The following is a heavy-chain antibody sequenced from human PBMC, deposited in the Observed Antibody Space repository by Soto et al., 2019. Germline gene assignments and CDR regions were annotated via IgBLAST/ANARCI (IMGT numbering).Heavy chain of an antibody. CDR3: ARWGSQQFPYYFDH. Sequence: QVQLVQSGAEVTKPGASVKVSCKASGYTFTNYGISWVRQAPGQGLEWMGWISTYNGNTNYAQKLQGRVTVTTHTSTSPASRELRSLRSDDTAVYYCARWGSQQFPYYFDHWGQGPRVTVSS. J-gene: IGHJ4*02. D-gene: IGHD2-21*01. CDR2: ISTYNGNT. CDR1: GYTFTNYG. V-gene: IGHV1-18*01.